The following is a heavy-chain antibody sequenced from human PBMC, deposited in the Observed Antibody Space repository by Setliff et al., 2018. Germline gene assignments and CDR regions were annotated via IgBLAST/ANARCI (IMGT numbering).Heavy chain of an antibody. V-gene: IGHV4-39*02. Sequence: PSETLSLTCTVSGGSISSSNYYWGWIRQPPGKGLEWIGSIYYSGSTYYNPSLTSRVTMSVDTSKNHFSLKLDSVTAADTALYYCARSPSSGAYWNPRPFYSDYWARGTLVTVSS. CDR2: IYYSGST. D-gene: IGHD1-26*01. CDR3: ARSPSSGAYWNPRPFYSDY. CDR1: GGSISSSNYY. J-gene: IGHJ4*02.